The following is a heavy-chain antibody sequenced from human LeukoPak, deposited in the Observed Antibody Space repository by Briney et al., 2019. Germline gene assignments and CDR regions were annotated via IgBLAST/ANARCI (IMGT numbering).Heavy chain of an antibody. J-gene: IGHJ4*02. CDR1: GGSISSSSYY. Sequence: PSETLSLTCTVSGGSISSSSYYWGWIRQPPGKGLEWIGSIYYSGSTYYNPSLKSRVTITVDMSKNQFSLKLSSVTAADTAVYYCARFESSIASGVDYWGQGTLVTVSS. CDR2: IYYSGST. V-gene: IGHV4-39*01. CDR3: ARFESSIASGVDY. D-gene: IGHD6-6*01.